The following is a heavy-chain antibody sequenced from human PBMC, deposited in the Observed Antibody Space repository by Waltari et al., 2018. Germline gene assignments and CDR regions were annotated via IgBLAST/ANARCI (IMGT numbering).Heavy chain of an antibody. CDR1: GFAFTRSD. J-gene: IGHJ4*02. CDR2: MNPNSGNT. CDR3: ARETSASDY. Sequence: QVQLLQSGAEVKPPGASVMVSCRASGFAFTRSDINWVRQAPGQGLEWMGWMNPNSGNTGYAQKFQGRVTMTRNTAISTAYMELSSLRPEDTAVYYCARETSASDYWGQGTLVTVSS. V-gene: IGHV1-8*01.